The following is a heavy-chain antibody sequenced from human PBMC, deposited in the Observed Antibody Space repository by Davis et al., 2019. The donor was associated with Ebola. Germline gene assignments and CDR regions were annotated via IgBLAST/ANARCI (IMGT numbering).Heavy chain of an antibody. Sequence: GESLKISCAAFGFSFSSYAMSWVRQAPGKGLEWVSAISGSAGGGRCADYGDSVKRRFTISSNNSKNTLYLDMKSLRAEDTAVYYCAKGSAFWTGTKSDYFYYALDVWGHGTTVTVSS. J-gene: IGHJ6*02. CDR1: GFSFSSYA. V-gene: IGHV3-23*01. D-gene: IGHD3/OR15-3a*01. CDR3: AKGSAFWTGTKSDYFYYALDV. CDR2: ISGSAGGGRCA.